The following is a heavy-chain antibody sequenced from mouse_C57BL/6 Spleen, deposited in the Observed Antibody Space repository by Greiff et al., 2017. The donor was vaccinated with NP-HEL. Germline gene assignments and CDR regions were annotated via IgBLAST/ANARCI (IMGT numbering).Heavy chain of an antibody. J-gene: IGHJ2*01. V-gene: IGHV8-8*01. CDR1: GFSLSTFGMG. CDR3: ARITGTGGRYYDY. Sequence: QVTLKVCGPGILQPSQTLSLTCSFSGFSLSTFGMGVGWIRQPSGQGLEWLAHIWWDDDTYYNPALKGRLTISKATSKNQLFRKIANVDTADTATYYCARITGTGGRYYDYRGQGTTLTVSS. D-gene: IGHD4-1*01. CDR2: IWWDDDT.